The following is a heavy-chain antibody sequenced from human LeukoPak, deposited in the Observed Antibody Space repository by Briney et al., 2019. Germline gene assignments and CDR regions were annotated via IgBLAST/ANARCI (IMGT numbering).Heavy chain of an antibody. CDR3: ATVPRVYYYYYYYMDV. CDR1: GGTFSSYA. CDR2: IIPIFGTA. V-gene: IGHV1-69*13. J-gene: IGHJ6*03. D-gene: IGHD2-8*01. Sequence: SVKVSCKASGGTFSSYAISWVRQAPGQGLEWMGGIIPIFGTANYAQKFQGRVTITADESTSTAYMELSSLRSEDTAVYYCATVPRVYYYYYYYMDVWGKGTTVTVSS.